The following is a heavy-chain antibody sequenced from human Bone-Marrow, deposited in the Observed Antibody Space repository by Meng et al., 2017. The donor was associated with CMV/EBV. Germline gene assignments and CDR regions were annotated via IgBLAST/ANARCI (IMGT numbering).Heavy chain of an antibody. CDR2: IRYDGSNK. D-gene: IGHD1-26*01. Sequence: GESLKISCAVSGFTFTRHDMHWVRQAPGKGLEWVSFIRYDGSNKYYADSVKGRFTISRDNSKNTLYLQMNSLRAEDTAVYYCAKDLTGDNAFDVWGQGTMVTVSS. CDR1: GFTFTRHD. CDR3: AKDLTGDNAFDV. J-gene: IGHJ3*01. V-gene: IGHV3-30*02.